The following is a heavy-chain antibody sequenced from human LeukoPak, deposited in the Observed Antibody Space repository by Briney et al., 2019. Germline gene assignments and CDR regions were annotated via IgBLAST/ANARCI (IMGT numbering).Heavy chain of an antibody. J-gene: IGHJ5*02. CDR3: ARQVTAIPVNWFDP. Sequence: GASVKVSCKASGYTFTGYYMHWVRQAPGQGLEWMGWINPNSGGTNYAQKFQGRVTMTRDTSISTAYMELSRLRSDDTAVYYCARQVTAIPVNWFDPWGQGTLVTVSS. CDR1: GYTFTGYY. D-gene: IGHD2-21*02. V-gene: IGHV1-2*02. CDR2: INPNSGGT.